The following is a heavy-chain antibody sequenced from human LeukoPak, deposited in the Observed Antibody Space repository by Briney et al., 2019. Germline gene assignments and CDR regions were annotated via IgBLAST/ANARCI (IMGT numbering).Heavy chain of an antibody. D-gene: IGHD3-22*01. CDR3: ATSYDTSGP. J-gene: IGHJ4*02. Sequence: GGSLRLSCEASGFTFNSYTMNWARQAPGKGLEWVSSISSSGTYKYYADSVKGRFTISRDNAKNSLYLQMNSLRAEDTAVYYCATSYDTSGPGGQGTLVTVSS. V-gene: IGHV3-21*01. CDR2: ISSSGTYK. CDR1: GFTFNSYT.